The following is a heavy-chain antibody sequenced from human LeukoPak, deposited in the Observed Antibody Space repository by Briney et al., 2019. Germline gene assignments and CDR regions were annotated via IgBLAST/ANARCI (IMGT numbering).Heavy chain of an antibody. J-gene: IGHJ2*01. CDR3: ARDLRAGGTWSYGVYFDL. CDR2: IKEDGSEK. CDR1: RFTFSDYY. Sequence: GGSLRLSCEASRFTFSDYYMTWVRQAPGRGLEWVAKIKEDGSEKNYVDSVKGRFTISRDNAKNSVYLLLNSLTPEDTAVYYCARDLRAGGTWSYGVYFDLWGRGTLVTVSS. D-gene: IGHD4-17*01. V-gene: IGHV3-7*01.